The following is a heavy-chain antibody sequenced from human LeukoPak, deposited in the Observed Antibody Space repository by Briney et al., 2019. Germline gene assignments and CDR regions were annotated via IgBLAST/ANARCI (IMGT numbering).Heavy chain of an antibody. D-gene: IGHD3-10*01. Sequence: GGSLTLSCAASGFTFSSYSMKWVRPAPGKGLVWVSYISSSSSYIYHAHSGKGRFTISRDNAKNSLYLQINSLSAEDTAVYYCARLQYSFLYGSGSYGVDYWGQGTLVRVFS. CDR2: ISSSSSYI. V-gene: IGHV3-21*01. CDR3: ARLQYSFLYGSGSYGVDY. CDR1: GFTFSSYS. J-gene: IGHJ4*02.